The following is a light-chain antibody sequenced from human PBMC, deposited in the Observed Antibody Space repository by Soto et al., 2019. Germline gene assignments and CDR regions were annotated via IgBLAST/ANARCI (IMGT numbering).Light chain of an antibody. Sequence: EIVLTQSQGTLSLSPGERATLSCLASQSVSSYSAWYQQKPGQAPRLLIYDASNRATGIPARFSGSGSGTDFTLTISSLEPEDFAVYYCQQRSNWPITFGQGTRLEIK. CDR2: DAS. J-gene: IGKJ5*01. CDR3: QQRSNWPIT. CDR1: QSVSSY. V-gene: IGKV3-11*01.